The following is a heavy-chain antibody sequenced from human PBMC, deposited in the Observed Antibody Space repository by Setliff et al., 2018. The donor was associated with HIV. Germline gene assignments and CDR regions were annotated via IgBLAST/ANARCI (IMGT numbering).Heavy chain of an antibody. Sequence: PSETLSLTCTVSGGSITSGTYYWNWIRQHPGKGLEWMGHIYYSGSTYYNPSLKSRITLSVDKSKNQFSLTLNSVTAAYTSAYYCARDEGVVAATETYYYHGLYVWGKRST. V-gene: IGHV4-31*03. D-gene: IGHD2-15*01. CDR3: ARDEGVVAATETYYYHGLYV. CDR1: GGSITSGTYY. CDR2: IYYSGST. J-gene: IGHJ6*04.